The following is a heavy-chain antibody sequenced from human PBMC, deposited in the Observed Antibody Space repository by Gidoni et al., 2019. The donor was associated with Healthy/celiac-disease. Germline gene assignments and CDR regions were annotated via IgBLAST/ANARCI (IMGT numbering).Heavy chain of an antibody. Sequence: EVQLVQSGAEVKKPGESLRISCKGSGYSFTSYWISWVRQMPGKGLEWMGRIDPSDSYTNYSPSFQGHVTISADKSISTAYLQWSSLKASDTAMYYCAIKYYGSGSYYRWVWDYWGQGTLVTVSS. V-gene: IGHV5-10-1*03. CDR2: IDPSDSYT. CDR3: AIKYYGSGSYYRWVWDY. D-gene: IGHD3-10*01. J-gene: IGHJ4*02. CDR1: GYSFTSYW.